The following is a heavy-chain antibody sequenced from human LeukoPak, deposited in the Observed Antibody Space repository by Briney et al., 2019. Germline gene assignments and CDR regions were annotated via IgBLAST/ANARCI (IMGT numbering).Heavy chain of an antibody. CDR2: IYTSGST. V-gene: IGHV4-61*02. D-gene: IGHD7-27*01. CDR1: GGSISSGSYY. J-gene: IGHJ4*02. CDR3: ASRKLGNDY. Sequence: SETLSLTCTVSGGSISSGSYYWSWIRQPAGKGLEWIGRIYTSGSTSYNPSLKSRVTISAETSKNQFSLNLISVTAADTAVYYCASRKLGNDYWGQGTLVTVSS.